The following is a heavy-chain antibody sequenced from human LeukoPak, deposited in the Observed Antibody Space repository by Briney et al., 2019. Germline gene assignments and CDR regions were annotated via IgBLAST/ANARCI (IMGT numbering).Heavy chain of an antibody. D-gene: IGHD3-9*01. CDR3: ARVLRYFGTFDP. CDR1: GYTFTAYY. V-gene: IGHV1-2*02. J-gene: IGHJ5*02. CDR2: INPNSGAT. Sequence: GASVTVSCKASGYTFTAYYIHWVRQAPGQGLGWMGWINPNSGATKCAQNFQGKVTMTRDTSISTAYMEVSDLKSDDTALYYCARVLRYFGTFDPWGQGTLVTVSS.